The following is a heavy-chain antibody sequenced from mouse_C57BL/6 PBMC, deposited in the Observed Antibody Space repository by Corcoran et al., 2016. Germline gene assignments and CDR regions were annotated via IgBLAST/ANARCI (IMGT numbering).Heavy chain of an antibody. CDR2: INPNNGGT. CDR3: ARGREITTVVYLDY. CDR1: GYTFTDYN. J-gene: IGHJ2*01. Sequence: EAQLQQSGPELVKPGASVKIPCKASGYTFTDYNKDWVKKSHGKSLEWIGDINPNNGGTIYNQKFKGKATLTVDKSSSTAYMELRSLTSEDTAVYYCARGREITTVVYLDYWGQGTTLTVSS. V-gene: IGHV1-18*01. D-gene: IGHD1-1*01.